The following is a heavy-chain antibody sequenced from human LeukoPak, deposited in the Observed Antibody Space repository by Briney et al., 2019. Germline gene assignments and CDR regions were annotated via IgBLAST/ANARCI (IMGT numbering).Heavy chain of an antibody. Sequence: PGGSLRLSCAASGFTFSSYAMSWVRQAPGKGLEWVANIKQDGSEKYYVDSVKGRFTISRDNAKNSLYLQMNSLRAEDTAVYYCARVCDYYDSSGYYFFGKYFDYWGQGTLVTVSS. CDR1: GFTFSSYA. V-gene: IGHV3-7*01. D-gene: IGHD3-22*01. J-gene: IGHJ4*02. CDR2: IKQDGSEK. CDR3: ARVCDYYDSSGYYFFGKYFDY.